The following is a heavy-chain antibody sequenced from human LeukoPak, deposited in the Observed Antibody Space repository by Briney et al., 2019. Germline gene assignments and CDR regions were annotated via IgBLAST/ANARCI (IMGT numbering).Heavy chain of an antibody. CDR2: IYSSGST. J-gene: IGHJ6*03. CDR1: GGSISDYY. D-gene: IGHD2-2*01. CDR3: ARGDFCSSSNCYLRPMDV. V-gene: IGHV4-59*01. Sequence: SETLSLTCTVSGGSISDYYWNWIRQPPGKGLEWIGYIYSSGSTTYNPSLKSRVTMSVDTAKNQFSLKLRSVTAADTAVYYCARGDFCSSSNCYLRPMDVWGKGTTVTVSS.